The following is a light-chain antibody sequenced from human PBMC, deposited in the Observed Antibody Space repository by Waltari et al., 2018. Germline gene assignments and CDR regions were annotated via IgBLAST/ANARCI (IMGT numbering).Light chain of an antibody. J-gene: IGKJ4*01. CDR1: QSVSNTY. Sequence: CRASQSVSNTYLAWYQRKPGQAPRLLIYGASSRATGIPDRFSGSGSGTEFTLTINALEPEDSAVYFCQQYNYSPLTLGGGTRVEIK. CDR3: QQYNYSPLT. CDR2: GAS. V-gene: IGKV3-20*01.